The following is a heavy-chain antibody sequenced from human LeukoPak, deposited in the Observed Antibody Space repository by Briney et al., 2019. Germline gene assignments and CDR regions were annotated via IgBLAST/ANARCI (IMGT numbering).Heavy chain of an antibody. V-gene: IGHV3-64*01. Sequence: GGSLRLSCTASGFTLSNYGMHWVRQAPGKGLEYVSAIGSNGANTYYAYSVWGRFTISRDTSKNTLYLQMGSLRAEDMAVYFCARWSGAYDCWGQGALVTVSS. CDR2: IGSNGANT. D-gene: IGHD2-21*01. J-gene: IGHJ4*02. CDR1: GFTLSNYG. CDR3: ARWSGAYDC.